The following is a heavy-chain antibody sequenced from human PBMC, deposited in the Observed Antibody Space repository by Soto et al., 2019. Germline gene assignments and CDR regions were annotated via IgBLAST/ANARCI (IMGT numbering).Heavy chain of an antibody. D-gene: IGHD6-19*01. Sequence: GGSLRLSCAASGFTFSSYWMHWVRQAPGKGLVWVSRINSDGSSTSYADSVKGRFTISRDNAKNTLYLQMNSLRAEDTAVYYCARRVPGPKWLDPWGQGTLVNVSS. CDR2: INSDGSST. CDR1: GFTFSSYW. J-gene: IGHJ5*02. V-gene: IGHV3-74*01. CDR3: ARRVPGPKWLDP.